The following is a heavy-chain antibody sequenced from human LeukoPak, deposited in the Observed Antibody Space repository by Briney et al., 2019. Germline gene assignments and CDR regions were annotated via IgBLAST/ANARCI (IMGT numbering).Heavy chain of an antibody. CDR3: TRDSGTYNWFDP. Sequence: PGESLRPSCAASGFTFSGSVIPWVRQSFGKGLGWGGPIDKKDKGCATATAYAASVKGRFTISRDDSINTAYLQMKSLKTEDTALYYCTRDSGTYNWFDPWGQGTLVTVSS. CDR1: GFTFSGSV. V-gene: IGHV3-73*01. CDR2: IDKKDKGCATAT. J-gene: IGHJ5*02. D-gene: IGHD1-26*01.